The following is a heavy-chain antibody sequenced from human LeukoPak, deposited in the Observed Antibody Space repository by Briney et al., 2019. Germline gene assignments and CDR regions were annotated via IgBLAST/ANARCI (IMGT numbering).Heavy chain of an antibody. V-gene: IGHV3-48*04. CDR3: ARDLTMLGIAAAVDY. J-gene: IGHJ4*02. D-gene: IGHD6-13*01. Sequence: GGSLRLSCAASGFTFSSYSMNWVRQAPGKGLEWVSYISSSGSTTYYADSVKGRFTISRDNAKNSVYLQMNRLRAEDTAVYYCARDLTMLGIAAAVDYWGRGTLVTVSS. CDR2: ISSSGSTT. CDR1: GFTFSSYS.